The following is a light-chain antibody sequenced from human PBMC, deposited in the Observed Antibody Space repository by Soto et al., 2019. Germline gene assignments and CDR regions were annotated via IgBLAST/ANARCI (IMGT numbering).Light chain of an antibody. Sequence: ETALNQSQGTLSLSPGERVTVACRVSQSVSSDYLAWYQHKPGQAPRLLIFGASSRATGIPDRFSGTGSGTEFPLTICSLQPDDFATYYCQPYNSYPVAFGQGTEVDIK. CDR1: QSVSSDY. CDR2: GAS. V-gene: IGKV3-20*01. CDR3: QPYNSYPVA. J-gene: IGKJ1*01.